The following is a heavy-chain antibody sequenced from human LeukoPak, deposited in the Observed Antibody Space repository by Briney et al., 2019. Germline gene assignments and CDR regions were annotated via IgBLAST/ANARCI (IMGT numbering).Heavy chain of an antibody. D-gene: IGHD3-22*01. CDR2: IITYNGNT. J-gene: IGHJ4*02. CDR3: ARGGPYDSSGYYYVDY. V-gene: IGHV1-18*01. CDR1: GYTFTSYG. Sequence: ASVKVSCKASGYTFTSYGISWVRQAPGQGLEWMGYIITYNGNTNYAQKLQGRVTMTTDTSTSTAYMELRSLRSDDTAVYYCARGGPYDSSGYYYVDYWGQGTLVTVSS.